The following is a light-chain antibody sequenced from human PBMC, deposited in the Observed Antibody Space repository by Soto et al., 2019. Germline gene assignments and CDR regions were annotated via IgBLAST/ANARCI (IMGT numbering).Light chain of an antibody. CDR1: QYISTY. J-gene: IGKJ2*01. V-gene: IGKV1-9*01. CDR3: QQLRTYPYT. CDR2: PAS. Sequence: DIHLTQSPSFLSASVGDRVTVTCRASQYISTYLAWFQQKPGKAPQLLVYPASTLQGGVPSRFSGRGSGTEFSLTISSLQPEDFATYYCQQLRTYPYTFGQGTKLDIK.